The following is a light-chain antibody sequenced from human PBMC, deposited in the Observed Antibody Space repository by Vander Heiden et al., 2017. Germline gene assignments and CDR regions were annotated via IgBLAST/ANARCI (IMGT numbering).Light chain of an antibody. Sequence: IVMTQSPHSLAVSLGERATINCKSSQSVLYSSNNKNYLAWYQQKPGQPPKLLIYWASTRESGVPDRFSGSGSGTDFTLTISSLQAEDVAVYYCQQDDSTPETFGQGTKVEIK. V-gene: IGKV4-1*01. CDR3: QQDDSTPET. J-gene: IGKJ1*01. CDR1: QSVLYSSNNKNY. CDR2: WAS.